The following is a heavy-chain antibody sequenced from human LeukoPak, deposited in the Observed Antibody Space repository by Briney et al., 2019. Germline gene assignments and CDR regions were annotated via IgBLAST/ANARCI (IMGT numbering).Heavy chain of an antibody. CDR1: GYTFTSYY. V-gene: IGHV1-46*01. D-gene: IGHD6-19*01. CDR2: INPSGGST. Sequence: ASVKVSCKASGYTFTSYYMHWVRQAPGQGLEWMGIINPSGGSTSYAQKFQGRVTMTRDTSTSTVHMELSSLRSEDTAVYYCARAVAGNDAFDIWGQGTMVTVSS. J-gene: IGHJ3*02. CDR3: ARAVAGNDAFDI.